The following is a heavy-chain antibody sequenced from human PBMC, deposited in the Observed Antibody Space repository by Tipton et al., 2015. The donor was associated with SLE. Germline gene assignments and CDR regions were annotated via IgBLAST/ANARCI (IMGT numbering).Heavy chain of an antibody. CDR1: GFTFSSYG. CDR2: INHSGST. J-gene: IGHJ4*02. CDR3: ARGRDYYDSSGYLYDFDY. D-gene: IGHD3-22*01. V-gene: IGHV4-34*01. Sequence: LRLSCAASGFTFSSYGMHWVRQAPGKGLEWIGEINHSGSTNYNPSLKSRVTISVDTSKNQFPLKLSSVTAADTAVYYCARGRDYYDSSGYLYDFDYWGQGTLVTVSS.